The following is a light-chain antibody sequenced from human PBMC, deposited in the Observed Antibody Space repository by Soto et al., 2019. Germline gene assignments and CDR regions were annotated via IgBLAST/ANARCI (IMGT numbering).Light chain of an antibody. CDR3: QSYDSSLIANVV. J-gene: IGLJ2*01. CDR1: SSNIGAGYD. CDR2: GNS. V-gene: IGLV1-40*01. Sequence: VLTQPPSVSGAPGQWVTISSTGSSSNIGAGYDVHWYQQLPGTAPKLLIYGNSNRPSGVPVRFSGSKSGTSASLAITGVQAEDEADYYCQSYDSSLIANVVFGGGTKVTVL.